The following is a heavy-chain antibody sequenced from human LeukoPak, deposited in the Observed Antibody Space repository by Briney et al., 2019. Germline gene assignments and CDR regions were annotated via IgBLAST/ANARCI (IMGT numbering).Heavy chain of an antibody. CDR3: VKEQSYGWYRVADY. CDR2: LSYDGIET. Sequence: AGGSLRLSCAASGFSFSACGMHWVRQAPGRGLEWLAVLSYDGIETHYADSVKGRLTISRDNSKNTLYLQMSNLRAEDTAVYYCVKEQSYGWYRVADYWGQGTLVTVSS. V-gene: IGHV3-30*18. J-gene: IGHJ4*02. D-gene: IGHD6-19*01. CDR1: GFSFSACG.